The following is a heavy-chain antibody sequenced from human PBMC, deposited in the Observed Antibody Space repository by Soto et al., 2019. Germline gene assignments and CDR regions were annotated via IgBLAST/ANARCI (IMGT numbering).Heavy chain of an antibody. CDR2: ISAYNGNT. J-gene: IGHJ5*02. Sequence: QVQLVQSGAEVKKPGASVKVSCKASGYTFTSYGISWVRQAPGQGLEWMGWISAYNGNTNYAQKLQGRVTMTTDTSTSTAYMELRSLRSDDTAVYYCARRVQNGDYVWGGLYNWFDPWGQGTLVTVSS. V-gene: IGHV1-18*01. CDR3: ARRVQNGDYVWGGLYNWFDP. D-gene: IGHD3-16*01. CDR1: GYTFTSYG.